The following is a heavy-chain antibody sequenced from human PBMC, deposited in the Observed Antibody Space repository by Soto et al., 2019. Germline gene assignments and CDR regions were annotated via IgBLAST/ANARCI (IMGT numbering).Heavy chain of an antibody. CDR1: GFTFSTYA. J-gene: IGHJ3*02. Sequence: EVQLLESGGGLVQPGGSLRLSCAASGFTFSTYAMSWVRQSPGKGLEWVSSIGASGASTYNTDSVKGRFTISRDNSKNTLFLQMDNLRGEDTALYYCAKASYGDTDAFDIWGQGTMVTVSS. V-gene: IGHV3-23*01. CDR2: IGASGAST. D-gene: IGHD4-17*01. CDR3: AKASYGDTDAFDI.